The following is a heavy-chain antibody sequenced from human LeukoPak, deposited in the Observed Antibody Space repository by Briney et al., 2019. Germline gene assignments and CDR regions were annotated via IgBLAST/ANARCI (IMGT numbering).Heavy chain of an antibody. CDR1: GGSISSGSYY. J-gene: IGHJ4*02. CDR2: IYTSGST. V-gene: IGHV4-61*02. CDR3: AREIAAAGTVGYDY. D-gene: IGHD6-13*01. Sequence: PSETLSLTCTGSGGSISSGSYYWSWIRQPAGKGLEWIGRIYTSGSTNYNPSLKSRVTISVDTSKNQFSLKLSSVTAADTAVYYCAREIAAAGTVGYDYWGQGTLVTVSS.